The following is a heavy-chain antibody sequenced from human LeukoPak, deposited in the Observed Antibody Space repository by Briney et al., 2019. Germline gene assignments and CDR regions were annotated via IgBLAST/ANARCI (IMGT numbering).Heavy chain of an antibody. J-gene: IGHJ3*02. CDR1: GGSISSSNW. Sequence: KTSETLSLTCAVSGGSISSSNWWSWVRQSPGKGLEWIGEIYHSGGTNYNPSLKSRVTISVDKSKNQLSLNPSSVTAADTAVYYCARDYVVFDIWGQGTMVTVSS. V-gene: IGHV4-4*02. CDR2: IYHSGGT. D-gene: IGHD3-16*01. CDR3: ARDYVVFDI.